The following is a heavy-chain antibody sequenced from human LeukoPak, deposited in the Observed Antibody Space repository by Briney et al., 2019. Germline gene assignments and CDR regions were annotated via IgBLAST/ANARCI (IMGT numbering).Heavy chain of an antibody. V-gene: IGHV3-53*01. D-gene: IGHD7-27*01. CDR1: GFTVSSNY. CDR2: IYSGGST. J-gene: IGHJ4*02. CDR3: ARSPPNWGLKYYFDY. Sequence: GGSLRLSCAASGFTVSSNYMSWVRRAPGKGLEWVSVIYSGGSTYYADSVKGRFTISRDNSKNTLYLQMNSLRAEDTAVYYCARSPPNWGLKYYFDYWGQGTLVTVSS.